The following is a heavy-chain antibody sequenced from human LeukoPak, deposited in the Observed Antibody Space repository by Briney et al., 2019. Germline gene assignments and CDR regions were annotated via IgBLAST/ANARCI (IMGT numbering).Heavy chain of an antibody. D-gene: IGHD3-16*01. CDR3: AGGHPKFGF. J-gene: IGHJ4*02. Sequence: SETLSLTCAVYGGSFSGYYWSWIRQPPGKGLEWIGEINHSGSTNYNPSLKSRVTISVDTSKNQFSLKLSSVTAADTAVYYCAGGHPKFGFWGQGTLVTVSS. CDR1: GGSFSGYY. V-gene: IGHV4-34*01. CDR2: INHSGST.